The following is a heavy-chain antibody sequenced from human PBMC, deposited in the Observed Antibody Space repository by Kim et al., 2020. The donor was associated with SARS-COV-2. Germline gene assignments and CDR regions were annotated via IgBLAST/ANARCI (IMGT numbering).Heavy chain of an antibody. CDR1: GFTFSDYY. D-gene: IGHD3-10*01. V-gene: IGHV3-11*03. J-gene: IGHJ2*01. CDR3: ARWSEAAWFGELCPCFDL. Sequence: GGSLRLSCAASGFTFSDYYMSWIRQAPGKGLEWVSYISSSSSYTNYADSVKGRFTISRDNAKNSLYLQMNSLRAEDTAVYYCARWSEAAWFGELCPCFDLWGRGTLVTVSS. CDR2: ISSSSSYT.